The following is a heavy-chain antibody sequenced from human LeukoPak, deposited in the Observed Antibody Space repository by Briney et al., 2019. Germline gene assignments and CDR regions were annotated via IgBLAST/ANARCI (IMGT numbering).Heavy chain of an antibody. J-gene: IGHJ4*02. V-gene: IGHV3-74*01. CDR1: GFTFSSYD. Sequence: SGGSLRLSCAASGFTFSSYDMSWVRQAPGKGLVWVSRINGDGGSTSYADSLKGRFTISRDNAKNTLYLQMNSLRAEDTAVYYCVRIRYDSSGRYFDNWGQGTLVTVSS. CDR2: INGDGGST. CDR3: VRIRYDSSGRYFDN. D-gene: IGHD3-22*01.